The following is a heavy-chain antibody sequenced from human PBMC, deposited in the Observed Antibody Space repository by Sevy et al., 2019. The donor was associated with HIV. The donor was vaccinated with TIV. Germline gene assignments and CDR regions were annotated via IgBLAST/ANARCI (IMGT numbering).Heavy chain of an antibody. Sequence: ASVKVSCKASGYTFTGYYRHWVRQAPGQGLEWMGRINPKSGDTKYAQRFQGGVTMTRDTSISTAYMELSSLKSDDTAVYYCARGTSSSRPGFYQYYYGMDVWGQGTTVTVSS. CDR1: GYTFTGYY. CDR3: ARGTSSSRPGFYQYYYGMDV. CDR2: INPKSGDT. V-gene: IGHV1-2*06. D-gene: IGHD6-13*01. J-gene: IGHJ6*02.